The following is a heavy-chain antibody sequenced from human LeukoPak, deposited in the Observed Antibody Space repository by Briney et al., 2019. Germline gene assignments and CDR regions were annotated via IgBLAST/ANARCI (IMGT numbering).Heavy chain of an antibody. CDR3: ARSKRSGWTPFDY. CDR2: MYDDGSIK. Sequence: GGSLRLSCAASGFTFSTSPMHWVRQAPGKGLEWVAVMYDDGSIKYYTDSVRGRFTISRDNSKNTLYLQMDSLRGEDTAVYFCARSKRSGWTPFDYWGQGTLVTVSS. V-gene: IGHV3-30*04. CDR1: GFTFSTSP. D-gene: IGHD6-19*01. J-gene: IGHJ4*02.